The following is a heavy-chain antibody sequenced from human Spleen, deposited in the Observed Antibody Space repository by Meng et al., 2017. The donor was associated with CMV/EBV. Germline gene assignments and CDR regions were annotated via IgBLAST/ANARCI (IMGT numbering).Heavy chain of an antibody. D-gene: IGHD2-21*01. CDR2: VYDSGST. CDR1: GDSINTYF. CDR3: SRDYCGGDCYSLGH. J-gene: IGHJ1*01. Sequence: SETLSLTCTVSGDSINTYFWSWIRQPPGKGLEWIGYVYDSGSTDYNPSLRSRVTMSVDTSRNQFSLTLSSVTAADTAVYYCSRDYCGGDCYSLGHWGRGSLVTVSS. V-gene: IGHV4-59*01.